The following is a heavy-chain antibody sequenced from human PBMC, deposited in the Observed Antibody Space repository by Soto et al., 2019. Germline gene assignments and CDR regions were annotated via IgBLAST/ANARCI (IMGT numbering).Heavy chain of an antibody. CDR1: GFTFSNYG. CDR3: AKLDEGGLQYAYYAMDV. J-gene: IGHJ6*02. Sequence: GGSLRLSCVASGFTFSNYGMHWVRQAPGQGLEWVAVISYDGSNKYYADSVKGRFTSSRDNSKNTLYLQMTSLRTEDTALYYCAKLDEGGLQYAYYAMDVWGQGTTVTVSS. CDR2: ISYDGSNK. D-gene: IGHD2-15*01. V-gene: IGHV3-30*18.